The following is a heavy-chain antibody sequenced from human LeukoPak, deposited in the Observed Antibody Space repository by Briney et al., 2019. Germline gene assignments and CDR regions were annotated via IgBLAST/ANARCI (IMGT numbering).Heavy chain of an antibody. J-gene: IGHJ4*02. Sequence: SGGSLRLSCAASGFTFSSYSMNWVRQAPGKGLEYVSAISSNGGSTYYANSVKGRFTISRDNSKNTLYLQMGSLRAEDMAVYYCARAPLGLGSSWYFAYWGQGTLVTVSS. D-gene: IGHD6-13*01. CDR2: ISSNGGST. V-gene: IGHV3-64*01. CDR3: ARAPLGLGSSWYFAY. CDR1: GFTFSSYS.